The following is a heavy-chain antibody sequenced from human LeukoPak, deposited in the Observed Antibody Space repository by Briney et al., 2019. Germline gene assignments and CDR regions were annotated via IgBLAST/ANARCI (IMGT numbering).Heavy chain of an antibody. Sequence: GGSLRLSCAASGFTLSSYWMHWVRQVPGKGLVWVSQINGDGSNAYYADSVKGRFTISRDNAKDTLYLQVNNLRAEDTAVYYYAKQMRDWGQGTLVTVSS. D-gene: IGHD1/OR15-1a*01. CDR3: AKQMRD. V-gene: IGHV3-74*01. CDR2: INGDGSNA. J-gene: IGHJ4*02. CDR1: GFTLSSYW.